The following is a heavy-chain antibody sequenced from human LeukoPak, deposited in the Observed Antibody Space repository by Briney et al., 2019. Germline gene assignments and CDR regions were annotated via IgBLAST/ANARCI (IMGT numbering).Heavy chain of an antibody. D-gene: IGHD3-10*01. J-gene: IGHJ4*02. CDR1: GFTFSDHY. V-gene: IGHV3-72*01. CDR3: ARAGRSGSSGGY. CDR2: TRNKANSYTT. Sequence: PGGSLRLSCAASGFTFSDHYMDWVRQAPGKGLEWVGRTRNKANSYTTEYAASVKGRFTISRDDSKNSLYLQMNSLKTEDTAVYYCARAGRSGSSGGYWGQGTLVTVSS.